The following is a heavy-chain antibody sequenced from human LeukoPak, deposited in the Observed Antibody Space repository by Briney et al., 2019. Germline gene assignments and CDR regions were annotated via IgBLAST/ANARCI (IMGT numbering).Heavy chain of an antibody. CDR2: ISAYNGNT. CDR3: AREGEVFGVVIYYFDY. D-gene: IGHD3-3*01. J-gene: IGHJ4*02. CDR1: GYTFTSYG. Sequence: ASVKVSCKASGYTFTSYGISWVRQAPGQGPEWMGWISAYNGNTNYAQKLQGRVTMTTDTSTSTAYMELRSLRSDDTAVYYCAREGEVFGVVIYYFDYWGQGTLVTVSS. V-gene: IGHV1-18*01.